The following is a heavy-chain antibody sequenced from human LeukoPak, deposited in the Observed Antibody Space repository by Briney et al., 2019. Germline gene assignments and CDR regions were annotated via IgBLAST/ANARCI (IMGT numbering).Heavy chain of an antibody. V-gene: IGHV4-30-2*01. CDR2: IYHSGST. J-gene: IGHJ5*02. CDR1: GGSISSGGYS. D-gene: IGHD3-10*01. Sequence: PSQTLSLTCAVSGGSISSGGYSWGWIRQPPGKGLEWIGYIYHSGSTYYNPSLKSRVTISVDRSKNQFSLKLSSVTAADTAVYYCARLLWYGELLSSWFDLWGQGTLVTVSS. CDR3: ARLLWYGELLSSWFDL.